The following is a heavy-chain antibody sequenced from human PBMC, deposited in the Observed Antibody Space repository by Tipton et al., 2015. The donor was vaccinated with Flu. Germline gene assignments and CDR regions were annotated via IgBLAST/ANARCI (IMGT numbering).Heavy chain of an antibody. CDR2: LYTAGGT. CDR1: GASISSGSFY. J-gene: IGHJ4*02. V-gene: IGHV4-61*02. D-gene: IGHD3-16*01. Sequence: LRLSCTVSGASISSGSFYWTWLRQPAGKGLEWIGRLYTAGGTTNNSSLKSRVTISLDTPKNEFSLSLSSVTASDTAVYCCARQRSYYDTSVPWGGGLYLDYWGQGALVTVSS. CDR3: ARQRSYYDTSVPWGGGLYLDY.